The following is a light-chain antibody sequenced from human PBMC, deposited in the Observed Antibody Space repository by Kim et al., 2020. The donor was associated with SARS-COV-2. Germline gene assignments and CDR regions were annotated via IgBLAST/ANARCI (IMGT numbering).Light chain of an antibody. CDR2: SVY. Sequence: SPVRTTAPRSRTRLSRGCNYLHWFGQKPGQAPTLLIYSVYIRATGIPDRFSGSGSGTNCNLTVSRRKPEEFAVYFCNQSARATLTFGGGTKVDIK. CDR3: NQSARATLT. CDR1: LSRGCNY. V-gene: IGKV3-20*01. J-gene: IGKJ4*01.